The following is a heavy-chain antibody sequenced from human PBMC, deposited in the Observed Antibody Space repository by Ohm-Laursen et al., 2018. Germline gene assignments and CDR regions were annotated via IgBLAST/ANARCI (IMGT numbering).Heavy chain of an antibody. Sequence: GSLRLSCTASGFIVSSNYMSWVRQAPGKGLEWVSILYTGGSTYYADSVKGRFTISRDSSKNTVYLQMNSLRAEDTAVYYCARDRGRLTHSSGWDYWGQGTLVTVSS. CDR1: GFIVSSNY. D-gene: IGHD6-19*01. V-gene: IGHV3-53*01. CDR3: ARDRGRLTHSSGWDY. CDR2: LYTGGST. J-gene: IGHJ4*02.